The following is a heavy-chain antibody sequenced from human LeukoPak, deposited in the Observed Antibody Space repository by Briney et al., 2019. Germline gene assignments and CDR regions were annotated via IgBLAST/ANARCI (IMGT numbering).Heavy chain of an antibody. Sequence: TGGSLRLSCAASGFTFSSYSMNWVRQAPGKGLEWVSSISSSSSYIYYADSVKGRFTISRDNAKNSLYLQMNSLRAEDTAVYYCAREGIVVVPAAQGYFDLWGRGTLVTVSS. J-gene: IGHJ2*01. CDR2: ISSSSSYI. D-gene: IGHD2-2*01. V-gene: IGHV3-21*01. CDR3: AREGIVVVPAAQGYFDL. CDR1: GFTFSSYS.